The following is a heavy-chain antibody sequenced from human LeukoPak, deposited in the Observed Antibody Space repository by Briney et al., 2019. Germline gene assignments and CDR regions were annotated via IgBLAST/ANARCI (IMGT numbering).Heavy chain of an antibody. V-gene: IGHV3-30*03. CDR3: ARVRAGYCTSTSCYTGMDV. J-gene: IGHJ6*02. D-gene: IGHD2-2*01. CDR2: ISYDGSNE. CDR1: GFTFSSYG. Sequence: GRSLRLSCAASGFTFSSYGMHWVRQAPGKGLEWVALISYDGSNEYYADSVRGRFTISRDNSKFTLYMQMNSLRAEDTAVYYYARVRAGYCTSTSCYTGMDVWGQGTTVTVSS.